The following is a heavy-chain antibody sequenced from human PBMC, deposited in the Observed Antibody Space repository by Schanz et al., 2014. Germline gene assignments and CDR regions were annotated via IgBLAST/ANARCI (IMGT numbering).Heavy chain of an antibody. CDR3: ARDGGRDGYNLAFDV. D-gene: IGHD5-12*01. CDR2: MYINSGST. J-gene: IGHJ3*01. V-gene: IGHV3-53*01. Sequence: EVQLVESGGGLLQPGGSLRLSCAVSGFTVNTHYMSWVRPAPRKGLEWISSMYINSGSTQYADSVKGRFIISRDSSKNTLFVQMNSLRAEDTAVYFCARDGGRDGYNLAFDVWGQGTLVTVSS. CDR1: GFTVNTHY.